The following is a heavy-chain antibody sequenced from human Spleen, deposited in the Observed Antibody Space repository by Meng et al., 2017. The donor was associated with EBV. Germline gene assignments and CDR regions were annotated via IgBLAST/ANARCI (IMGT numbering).Heavy chain of an antibody. Sequence: QLQLQESVPGLVKPSETLSLCCTVSGDSVSRSNYYLGWIRQPPGKGLEWIGSVLYSGETYFNPSLKSRVTISVDTSKNLFSLKLTSVTAADTAVYYCARRGDYGDYPFDYWGQGTLVTVSS. J-gene: IGHJ4*02. V-gene: IGHV4-39*01. CDR3: ARRGDYGDYPFDY. CDR1: GDSVSRSNYY. CDR2: VLYSGET. D-gene: IGHD4-17*01.